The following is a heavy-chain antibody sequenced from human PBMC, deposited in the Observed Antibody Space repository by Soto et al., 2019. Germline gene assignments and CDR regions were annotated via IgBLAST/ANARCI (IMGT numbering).Heavy chain of an antibody. Sequence: ASVKVSCKASGYTFTSYDINWVRQATGQGLEWMGWMNPNSGNTGYAQKFQGRVTMTRNTSISTAYMELSSLRSEDTAVYYCARARVPDDFYYYYYMDVWGKGTTVTSP. CDR1: GYTFTSYD. V-gene: IGHV1-8*01. CDR3: ARARVPDDFYYYYYMDV. D-gene: IGHD2-2*01. J-gene: IGHJ6*03. CDR2: MNPNSGNT.